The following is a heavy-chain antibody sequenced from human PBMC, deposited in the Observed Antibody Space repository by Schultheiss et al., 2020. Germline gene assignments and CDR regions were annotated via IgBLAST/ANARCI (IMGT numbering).Heavy chain of an antibody. CDR1: GGSISSGGYY. V-gene: IGHV4-61*08. CDR2: IYYSGST. D-gene: IGHD3-10*01. J-gene: IGHJ5*02. CDR3: ARGRTYYYGSGSYSRRFDP. Sequence: SETLSLTCTVSGGSISSGGYYWSWIRQPPGKGLEWIGYIYYSGSTNYNPSLKSRVTISVDTSKNQFSLKLSSVTAADTAVYYCARGRTYYYGSGSYSRRFDPWGKGTLVTVSS.